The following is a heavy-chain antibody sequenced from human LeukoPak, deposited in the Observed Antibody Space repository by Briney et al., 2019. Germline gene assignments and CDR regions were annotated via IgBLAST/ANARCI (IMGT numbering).Heavy chain of an antibody. V-gene: IGHV3-23*01. J-gene: IGHJ4*02. Sequence: GGSLRLSCAAYGFTFTTYAMSWVRQAPGKGLEWVSAISGSGGSTYYADSVKGRFTISRDNSKNTLYLQMNSLRADDTAVYYCAKDLSSSSWTYYFDYWGQGTLVTVSS. CDR1: GFTFTTYA. CDR2: ISGSGGST. D-gene: IGHD6-13*01. CDR3: AKDLSSSSWTYYFDY.